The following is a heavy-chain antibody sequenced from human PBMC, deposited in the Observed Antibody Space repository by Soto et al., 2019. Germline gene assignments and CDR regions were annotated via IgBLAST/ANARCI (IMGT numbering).Heavy chain of an antibody. CDR2: ISGSSGDST. J-gene: IGHJ4*02. D-gene: IGHD1-1*01. V-gene: IGHV3-23*01. CDR1: GFTFINYA. CDR3: ARPSYLRRERRGDFDY. Sequence: GGSLRLSCAASGFTFINYAMSWVRQAPGKGLEWVSGISGSSGDSTYYADSVKGRFTISRDNSKNTLYLQMNSLRAEDTAVYYCARPSYLRRERRGDFDYWGQGTLVTVSS.